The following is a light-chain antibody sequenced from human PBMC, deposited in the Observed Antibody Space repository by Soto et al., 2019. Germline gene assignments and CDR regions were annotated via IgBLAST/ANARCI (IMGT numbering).Light chain of an antibody. CDR3: QHYNSYSEA. CDR1: QTISSW. Sequence: DIQMTQSPSTLSGSVGDRVTITCRASQTISSWLAWYQQKPGKAPKLLIYKASTLKSGVPSRFSGCGSGTEFTLTNSSLQPDDFATYYCQHYNSYSEAFGQGTKVELK. V-gene: IGKV1-5*03. J-gene: IGKJ1*01. CDR2: KAS.